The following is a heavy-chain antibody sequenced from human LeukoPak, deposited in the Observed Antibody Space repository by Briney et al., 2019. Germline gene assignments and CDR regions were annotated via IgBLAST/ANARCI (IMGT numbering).Heavy chain of an antibody. D-gene: IGHD1-26*01. CDR2: IKQYGSQK. J-gene: IGHJ1*01. V-gene: IGHV3-7*01. CDR1: GFTFSDYW. Sequence: GGSLRLSCAASGFTFSDYWISWVRQAPGKGLEWVANIKQYGSQKSYVNSVKGRFTISRDNAEMSVYLQMNSLRAEDTADYYCVIKDGWGFGSWGRGTLVSVSS. CDR3: VIKDGWGFGS.